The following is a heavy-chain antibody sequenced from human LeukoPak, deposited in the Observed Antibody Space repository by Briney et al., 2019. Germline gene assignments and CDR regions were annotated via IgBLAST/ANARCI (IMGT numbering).Heavy chain of an antibody. V-gene: IGHV3-53*01. Sequence: PGGSLRLSCAASGFTVSSNYMSWVRQAPGKGLEWVSVIYSGGSTYYADSVKGRFTISKDNSKNTLYLQMNSLRAEDTAVYYCARDLEGAVAAPDAFDIWGQGTMVTVSS. D-gene: IGHD6-19*01. CDR1: GFTVSSNY. CDR3: ARDLEGAVAAPDAFDI. J-gene: IGHJ3*02. CDR2: IYSGGST.